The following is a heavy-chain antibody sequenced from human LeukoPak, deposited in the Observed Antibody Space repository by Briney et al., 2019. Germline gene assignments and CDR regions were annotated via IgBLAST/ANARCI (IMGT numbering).Heavy chain of an antibody. J-gene: IGHJ4*02. V-gene: IGHV1-18*04. CDR2: ISGYNGRT. CDR1: GFTFINYG. Sequence: GASVKVSCKASGFTFINYGFTWVRQAPGQGPEWMGWISGYNGRTDYAQKFQDRVHMTIDTSTSTVYMELRSLTSDDTAVYYCTRDSPPRDSRYYFDYWGQGTLVTVSS. CDR3: TRDSPPRDSRYYFDY. D-gene: IGHD2-21*02.